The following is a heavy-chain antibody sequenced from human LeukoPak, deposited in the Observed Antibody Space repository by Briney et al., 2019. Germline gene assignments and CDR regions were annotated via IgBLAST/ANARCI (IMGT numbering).Heavy chain of an antibody. V-gene: IGHV3-30-3*01. D-gene: IGHD3-22*01. CDR3: ARTYDTSGLFYAFDI. CDR1: GFTFSTYA. CDR2: ISCDGSNK. J-gene: IGHJ3*02. Sequence: GRSLRLSCAASGFTFSTYAMHWVRQAPGKGLEWVAVISCDGSNKYYADSVKGRFTVSRDNSENTLYLQMNSLRAEDTAVYYCARTYDTSGLFYAFDIWGQGTMITVSS.